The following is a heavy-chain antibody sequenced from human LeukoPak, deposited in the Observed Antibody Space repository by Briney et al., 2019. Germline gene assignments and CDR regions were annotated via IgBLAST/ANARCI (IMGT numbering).Heavy chain of an antibody. V-gene: IGHV4-59*08. CDR2: IYYSGST. CDR1: GGSISSYY. J-gene: IGHJ6*03. D-gene: IGHD5-12*01. CDR3: ARTGGYDYDYYYYYMDV. Sequence: SETLSLTCTVSGGSISSYYWSWIRQPPGKGLEWIGYIYYSGSTYYNPSLKSRVTISVDTSKNQFSLKLSSVTAADTAVYYCARTGGYDYDYYYYYMDVWGKGTTVTVSS.